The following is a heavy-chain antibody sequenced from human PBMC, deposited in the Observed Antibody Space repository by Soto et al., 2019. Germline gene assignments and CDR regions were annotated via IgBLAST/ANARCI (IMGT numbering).Heavy chain of an antibody. J-gene: IGHJ4*02. V-gene: IGHV3-23*01. D-gene: IGHD3-22*01. CDR3: ATPSIYDSSGYPHFDY. CDR1: GFTFSSYA. Sequence: PGGALRLSCAASGFTFSSYAMSWVRQAPGKGLAWVSAISGSGGSTYYADSVKGRFTISRDNSKNTLYLQMNSLRAEDTAVYYCATPSIYDSSGYPHFDYWGQGTLVTVSS. CDR2: ISGSGGST.